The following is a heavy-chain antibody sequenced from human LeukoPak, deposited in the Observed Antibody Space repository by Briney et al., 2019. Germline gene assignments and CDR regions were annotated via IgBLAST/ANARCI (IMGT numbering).Heavy chain of an antibody. J-gene: IGHJ6*03. CDR2: IWYDGSNK. CDR3: AKEGYYGSGSYYMDV. Sequence: PGGSLRLSCAASGFTFNSYGMHWVRQAPGKGLEWVAVIWYDGSNKYYADSVKGRFTISRDNSKNTLYLQMNSLRAEDTAVYYCAKEGYYGSGSYYMDVWGKGTTVTVSS. CDR1: GFTFNSYG. D-gene: IGHD3-10*01. V-gene: IGHV3-33*06.